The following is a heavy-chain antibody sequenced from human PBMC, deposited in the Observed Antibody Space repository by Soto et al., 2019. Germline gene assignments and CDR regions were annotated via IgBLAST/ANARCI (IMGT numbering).Heavy chain of an antibody. CDR2: ISYDGSNK. CDR1: GFTFSSYA. Sequence: GGSLRLSCAASGFTFSSYAMHWVRQAPGKGLEWVAVISYDGSNKYYADSVKGRFTISRDNSKNTLYLQMNSLRAEDTAVYYCARDPYSSSSEYYYYYGMDVWGQGTTVTVSS. D-gene: IGHD6-6*01. CDR3: ARDPYSSSSEYYYYYGMDV. V-gene: IGHV3-30-3*01. J-gene: IGHJ6*02.